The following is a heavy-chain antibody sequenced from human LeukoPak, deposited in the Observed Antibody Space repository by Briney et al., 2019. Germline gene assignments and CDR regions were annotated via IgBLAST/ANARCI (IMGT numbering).Heavy chain of an antibody. V-gene: IGHV1-8*01. J-gene: IGHJ5*02. CDR1: GYTFTSYD. D-gene: IGHD2-2*01. Sequence: GASVKVSCKASGYTFTSYDINWVRQATGQGLEWMGWMNPNSGNTGYAQKFQGRVTMTRNTSIGTAYMELSSLRSEDTAVYYCARADCSSTSCSNWFDPWGQGTLVTVSS. CDR2: MNPNSGNT. CDR3: ARADCSSTSCSNWFDP.